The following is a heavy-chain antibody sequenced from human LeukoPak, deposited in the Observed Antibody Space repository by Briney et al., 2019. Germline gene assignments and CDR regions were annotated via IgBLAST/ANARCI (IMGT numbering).Heavy chain of an antibody. CDR1: GLTVSTKY. CDR2: IYSDGKT. J-gene: IGHJ4*02. Sequence: GGSLRLSCAASGLTVSTKYMSWVRQAPGKGLEWVSVIYSDGKTYYADSVKGRFIISRDNSKNPLSLQMNDLRAEDTALYYCASHYCGTSSCYLYFEYWGQGTLVTVSS. D-gene: IGHD2-2*01. V-gene: IGHV3-53*01. CDR3: ASHYCGTSSCYLYFEY.